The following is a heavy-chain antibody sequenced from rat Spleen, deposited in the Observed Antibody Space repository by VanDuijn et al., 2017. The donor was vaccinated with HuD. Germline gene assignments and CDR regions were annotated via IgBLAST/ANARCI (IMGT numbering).Heavy chain of an antibody. CDR2: ISTDGGST. J-gene: IGHJ2*01. D-gene: IGHD1-5*01. Sequence: EVQLVESGGGLVQPGGSLKLSCAASGFTFSNSGMAWIRQTPTKGLEWVASISTDGGSTYYPDSVKGRFTISRDNAQNTLYLQMNSLRSEDTATYYCTTGAYNSGYFDYWGQGVMVTVSS. CDR1: GFTFSNSG. V-gene: IGHV5S13*01. CDR3: TTGAYNSGYFDY.